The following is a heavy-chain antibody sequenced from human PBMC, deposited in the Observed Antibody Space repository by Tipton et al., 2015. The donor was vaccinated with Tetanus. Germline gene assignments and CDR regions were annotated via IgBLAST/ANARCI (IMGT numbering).Heavy chain of an antibody. J-gene: IGHJ6*02. CDR1: GYTFTGYY. CDR3: ARDSGDYISFGMCV. V-gene: IGHV1-2*02. Sequence: QLVQSGAEVKKPGASVKVSCKASGYTFTGYYIYWVRHMPGQGLEWMGLIDPSSAGIVYVQTFQGKVTMTMDRSISTAYMELRSLRSDDTAVYYWARDSGDYISFGMCVWGPGATVSVS. CDR2: IDPSSAGI. D-gene: IGHD3-22*01.